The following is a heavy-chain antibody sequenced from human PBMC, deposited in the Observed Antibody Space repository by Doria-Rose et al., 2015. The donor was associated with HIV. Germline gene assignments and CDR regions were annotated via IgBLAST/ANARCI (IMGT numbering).Heavy chain of an antibody. J-gene: IGHJ4*02. CDR1: GGSISHYY. CDR3: ARVLSGTYDY. CDR2: IFNTGIT. D-gene: IGHD1-26*01. V-gene: IGHV4-59*01. Sequence: VQLVESGPGLVKPSETLSLTCSVSGGSISHYYWSWIRQPPGKGLDYIGDIFNTGITNYSPSLKSRVSISIDTSKNKFSLRLSSVTAADTAVYYCARVLSGTYDYWGQGTLVTVSS.